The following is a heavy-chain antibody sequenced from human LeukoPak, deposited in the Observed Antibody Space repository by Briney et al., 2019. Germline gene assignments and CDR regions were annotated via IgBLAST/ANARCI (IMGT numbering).Heavy chain of an antibody. V-gene: IGHV1-18*04. J-gene: IGHJ6*03. CDR1: GYSFIDYY. Sequence: ASVKVSCKTSGYSFIDYYIHWVRQAPGQGLEWMGWISTSNGYTNYAQKFQGRVTMTKDTSTNTAYMELRSLKSDDTAVYYCARGENYYHYYMDVWGKGTTVTVSS. CDR3: ARGENYYHYYMDV. CDR2: ISTSNGYT.